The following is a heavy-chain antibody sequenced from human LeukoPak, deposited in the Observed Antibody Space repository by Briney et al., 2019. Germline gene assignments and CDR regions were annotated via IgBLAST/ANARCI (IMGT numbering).Heavy chain of an antibody. CDR1: GYTFTSYY. D-gene: IGHD3-3*01. J-gene: IGHJ4*02. CDR2: INPSGGST. CDR3: ARAATYYDFWSGYYRNYFDY. Sequence: ASVKVSCKASGYTFTSYYMHWVRPAPGQGLAWMGIINPSGGSTSYAQKFQGRVTMTRDMSTSTVYMELSSLRSEDTAVYYCARAATYYDFWSGYYRNYFDYWGQGTLVTVSS. V-gene: IGHV1-46*01.